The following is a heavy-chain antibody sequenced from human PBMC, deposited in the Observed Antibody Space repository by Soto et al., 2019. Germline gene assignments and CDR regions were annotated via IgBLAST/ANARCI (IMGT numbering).Heavy chain of an antibody. D-gene: IGHD3-3*01. V-gene: IGHV3-48*02. CDR1: GFPFISYS. Sequence: GGSLRLSCAASGFPFISYSMSWVRQAPGKGLEWVSYISNSGSIIHDADSVKGRFTISRDNAKNSLSLQMNSLRDEDTAVYYCVRVFASNTFDVWGQGTVVTVSS. J-gene: IGHJ3*01. CDR2: ISNSGSII. CDR3: VRVFASNTFDV.